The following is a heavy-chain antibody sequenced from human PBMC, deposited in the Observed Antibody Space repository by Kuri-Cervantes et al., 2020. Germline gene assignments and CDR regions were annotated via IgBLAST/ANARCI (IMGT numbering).Heavy chain of an antibody. CDR2: IYYSGST. D-gene: IGHD2-15*01. V-gene: IGHV4-59*01. J-gene: IGHJ5*02. CDR1: GGSISSYY. CDR3: ARSGTQGYCSGGSCYVSGWFDP. Sequence: SETLSLTCTVSGGSISSYYWSWIRQPPGKGLEWIGYIYYSGSTNYNPSLKSRVTISVDTSKNQFSLKLSSVAAADTAVYYCARSGTQGYCSGGSCYVSGWFDPWGQGTPVTVSS.